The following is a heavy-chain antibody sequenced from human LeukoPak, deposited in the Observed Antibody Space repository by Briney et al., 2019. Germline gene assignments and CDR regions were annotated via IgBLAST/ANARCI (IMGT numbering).Heavy chain of an antibody. CDR2: IIPIFGTA. D-gene: IGHD6-13*01. CDR1: GGTFSSYA. Sequence: GASVKVSCKASGGTFSSYAISWVRQAPGQGLEWMGRIIPIFGTANYAQKFQGRVTITTDESTSTAYMELSSLRSEDTAVYYCAENPGIAAAGYWGQGTLVTVSS. V-gene: IGHV1-69*05. CDR3: AENPGIAAAGY. J-gene: IGHJ4*02.